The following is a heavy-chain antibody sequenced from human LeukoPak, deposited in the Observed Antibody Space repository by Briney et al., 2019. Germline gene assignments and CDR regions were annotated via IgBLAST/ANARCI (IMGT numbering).Heavy chain of an antibody. V-gene: IGHV3-23*01. D-gene: IGHD3-22*01. CDR3: ARDPAMQTWLSAYYFDY. CDR1: GFTFSSYA. CDR2: ISGSGGST. J-gene: IGHJ4*02. Sequence: GGSLRLSCAASGFTFSSYAMSWVRQAPGKVLEWVSAISGSGGSTYYADSVKGRFTISRDNSKNTLYLQMNSLRAEDTAVYYCARDPAMQTWLSAYYFDYWGQGTQVTVSS.